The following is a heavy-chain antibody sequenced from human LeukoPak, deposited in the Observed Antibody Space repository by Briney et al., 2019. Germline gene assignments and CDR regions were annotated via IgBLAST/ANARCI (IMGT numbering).Heavy chain of an antibody. CDR1: GGSISSGGYY. J-gene: IGHJ5*02. CDR2: IYYSGST. Sequence: SETLSLTCTVSGGSISSGGYYWSWIRQHPGKGLEWIGYIYYSGSTYYNPSLKSRVTISVDTSKNQFSLKLSSVTAADTAVYYCARRYPNWFDPWGQGTLVTVSS. D-gene: IGHD2-2*01. CDR3: ARRYPNWFDP. V-gene: IGHV4-31*03.